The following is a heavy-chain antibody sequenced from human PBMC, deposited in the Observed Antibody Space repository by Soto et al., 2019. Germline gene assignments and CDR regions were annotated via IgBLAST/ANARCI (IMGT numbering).Heavy chain of an antibody. J-gene: IGHJ4*02. CDR1: GFTFSSYA. V-gene: IGHV3-30*04. D-gene: IGHD3-22*01. Sequence: GGSLRLSCAASGFTFSSYAMHWVRQAPGKGLEWVAVISYDGSNKYYADSVKGRFTISRDNSKNTLYLQMNSLRAEDTAVYYCARPDYDSSGYYDYWGQGTLVTVSS. CDR3: ARPDYDSSGYYDY. CDR2: ISYDGSNK.